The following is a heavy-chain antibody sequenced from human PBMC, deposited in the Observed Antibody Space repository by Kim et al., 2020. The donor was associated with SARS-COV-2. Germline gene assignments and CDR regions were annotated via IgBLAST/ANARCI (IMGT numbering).Heavy chain of an antibody. CDR1: GGSFSKNDYN. CDR2: IIYGEDT. Sequence: SETLSLTCTVSGGSFSKNDYNYVWIRQPPGKGLEWIGSIIYGEDTYYSPSLSSRISISIDTSKKHFSLRLTSVTAADTAVYYCASPSRPIGLFDWFDCWGQGTLVTVSS. V-gene: IGHV4-39*02. J-gene: IGHJ4*02. D-gene: IGHD3-9*01. CDR3: ASPSRPIGLFDWFDC.